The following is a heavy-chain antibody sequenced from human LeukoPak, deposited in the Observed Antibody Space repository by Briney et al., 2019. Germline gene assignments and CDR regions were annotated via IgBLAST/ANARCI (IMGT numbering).Heavy chain of an antibody. D-gene: IGHD5-24*01. CDR2: IWIDGSGV. V-gene: IGHV3-33*06. CDR3: AKASNGYNGHYFDY. J-gene: IGHJ4*02. Sequence: GGSLRLSCAASGFPFSRYGMHWVRQAPGKGLEWVAVIWIDGSGVYYADCVQGRFTISRDNSENTLYLQMDNLRAEDTAVYYCAKASNGYNGHYFDYWGQGTPVTVSP. CDR1: GFPFSRYG.